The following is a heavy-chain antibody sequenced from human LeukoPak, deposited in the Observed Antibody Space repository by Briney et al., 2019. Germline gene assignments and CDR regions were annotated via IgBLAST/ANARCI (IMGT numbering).Heavy chain of an antibody. D-gene: IGHD3-9*01. CDR1: GFTVSSNY. V-gene: IGHV3-66*02. CDR3: ARVDTGYLAYHYYYYMDV. Sequence: PGGSLRLSCAASGFTVSSNYMSWVRQAPGKGLEWVSVIYSGGSTYYADSVKGRFTISRDNSKNTLYLQMNSLRAEDTAVYYCARVDTGYLAYHYYYYMDVWGKGTTVTVSS. J-gene: IGHJ6*03. CDR2: IYSGGST.